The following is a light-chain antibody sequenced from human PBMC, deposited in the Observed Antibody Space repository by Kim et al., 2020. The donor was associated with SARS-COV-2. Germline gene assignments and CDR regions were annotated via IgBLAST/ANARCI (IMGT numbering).Light chain of an antibody. CDR3: SSYSLTNTWV. CDR2: DVT. J-gene: IGLJ3*02. Sequence: QSALTQPASVSGSPGQSITISCTGTSNNYVSWYQQHPGKAPKFMIYDVTKRPSGVSNRFSGSKSGNTASLTISGLQAEDEAYYYCSSYSLTNTWVFGGGTQLTVL. V-gene: IGLV2-14*03. CDR1: SNNY.